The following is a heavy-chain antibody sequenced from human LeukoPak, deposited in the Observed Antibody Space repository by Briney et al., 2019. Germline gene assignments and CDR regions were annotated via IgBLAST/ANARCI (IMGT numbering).Heavy chain of an antibody. CDR1: GGSISSYY. J-gene: IGHJ4*02. Sequence: SETLSLTCTVSGGSISSYYWSWIRQPPGKGLEWIGEINHSGSTNYNPSLKSRVTISVDTSKNQFSLKLSSVTAADTAVYYCARATRMVYYDFWSGYGSSPEDYWGQGTLVTVSS. CDR3: ARATRMVYYDFWSGYGSSPEDY. CDR2: INHSGST. V-gene: IGHV4-34*01. D-gene: IGHD3-3*01.